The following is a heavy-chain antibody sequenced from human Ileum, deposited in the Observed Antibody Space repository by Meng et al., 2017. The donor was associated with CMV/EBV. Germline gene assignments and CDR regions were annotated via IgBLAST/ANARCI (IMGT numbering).Heavy chain of an antibody. V-gene: IGHV1-46*01. D-gene: IGHD1-14*01. Sequence: QVQMVQSGAEVKKPGASVKVSCKASGYTFTGYYMHWVRQAPGEGLEWMGIINPGDGSTNYAQKFQGRVTMTRDTSTTTVHMELSSLRSEDTAVYYCARGPSRTDFDYWGQGTLVTVSS. CDR1: GYTFTGYY. CDR2: INPGDGST. CDR3: ARGPSRTDFDY. J-gene: IGHJ4*02.